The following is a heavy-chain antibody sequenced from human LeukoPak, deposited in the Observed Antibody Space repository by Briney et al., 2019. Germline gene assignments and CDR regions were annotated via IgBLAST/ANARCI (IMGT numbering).Heavy chain of an antibody. CDR3: ARDLPSL. Sequence: GGSLRLSCAASGFTFSSYAMHWVRQAPGKGLEWVAVISYDGSNKYYADSVKGRFTISRDNSKNTLYLQMNSLRAEDTAVYYCARDLPSLWGQGTLVTVSS. CDR1: GFTFSSYA. CDR2: ISYDGSNK. V-gene: IGHV3-30-3*01. J-gene: IGHJ4*02.